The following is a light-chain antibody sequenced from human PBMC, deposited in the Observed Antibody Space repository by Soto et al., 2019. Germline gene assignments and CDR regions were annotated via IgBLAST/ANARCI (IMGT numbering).Light chain of an antibody. CDR3: QQGHNWPLT. V-gene: IGKV3-15*01. CDR2: SAS. J-gene: IGKJ2*01. Sequence: EIAMTQSPATLSVSPGERATLSCRASQSISTELAWYQQIPGQPHRLLIYSASTRATGVPARFTGSGSGSEFTLTIRGLQSEDFAIYYCQQGHNWPLTFGQGTRLEF. CDR1: QSISTE.